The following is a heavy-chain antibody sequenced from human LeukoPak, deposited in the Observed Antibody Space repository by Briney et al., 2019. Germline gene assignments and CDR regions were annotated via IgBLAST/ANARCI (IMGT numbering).Heavy chain of an antibody. D-gene: IGHD6-13*01. CDR1: GGSISSGSYY. Sequence: PSETLSLTCTVSGGSISSGSYYWSWIRQPAGKGLEWIGRIYTSGSTNYNPSLKSRVTISVDTSKNQFSLKLSSVTAADTAVYYCARAEAAAGMGRFWGYYFDYWGQGTLVTVSS. V-gene: IGHV4-61*02. CDR2: IYTSGST. J-gene: IGHJ4*02. CDR3: ARAEAAAGMGRFWGYYFDY.